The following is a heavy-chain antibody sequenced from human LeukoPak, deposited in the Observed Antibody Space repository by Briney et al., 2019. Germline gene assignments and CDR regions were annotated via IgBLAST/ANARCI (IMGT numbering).Heavy chain of an antibody. Sequence: SETLSLTCTVSGGSIRRGGYYWSWIRHPPGKGLEWIGHIYYSGSTYYSPSLKSRVTISVDTSKNQFSLKLSSVTAADTAVYYCARDGGLERPFGMDVWGQGTTVTVSS. D-gene: IGHD1-1*01. CDR1: GGSIRRGGYY. J-gene: IGHJ6*02. CDR2: IYYSGST. CDR3: ARDGGLERPFGMDV. V-gene: IGHV4-31*03.